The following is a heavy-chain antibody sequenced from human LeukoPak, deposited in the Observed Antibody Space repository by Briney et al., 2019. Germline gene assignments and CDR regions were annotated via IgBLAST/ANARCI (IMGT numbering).Heavy chain of an antibody. CDR2: ISAYNGNT. V-gene: IGHV1-18*01. D-gene: IGHD1-20*01. J-gene: IGHJ4*02. Sequence: GASVKVSFKASGYTFTIYGINGGGQAPGKGLGGMGWISAYNGNTNYAQKFQGRVTMTTDTSTSTAYMELRSLRSDDTAVYYCARDAQVTGTTPLDYWGQGTLVTVSS. CDR1: GYTFTIYG. CDR3: ARDAQVTGTTPLDY.